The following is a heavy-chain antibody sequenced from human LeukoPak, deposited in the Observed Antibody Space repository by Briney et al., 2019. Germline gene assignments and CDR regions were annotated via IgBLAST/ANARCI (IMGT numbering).Heavy chain of an antibody. Sequence: SETLSLTCTVSGGSISSYYWSWIRQPAGKGLEWIGSIYYSGSTYYNPSLKSRVTISVDTSKNQFSLKLSSVTAADTAVYYCARHSSGWHILDYWGQGTLVTVSS. CDR1: GGSISSYY. D-gene: IGHD6-19*01. CDR2: IYYSGST. J-gene: IGHJ4*02. V-gene: IGHV4-59*05. CDR3: ARHSSGWHILDY.